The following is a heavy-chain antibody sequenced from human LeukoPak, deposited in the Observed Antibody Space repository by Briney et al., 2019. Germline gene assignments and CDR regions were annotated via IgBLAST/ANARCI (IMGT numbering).Heavy chain of an antibody. V-gene: IGHV4-4*02. CDR2: VHKSGST. J-gene: IGHJ4*02. Sequence: PSETLSLTCAVSTDSITSNWWSWVRQPPGKGLEWIGEVHKSGSTNRYPSLQSRVTISIDKSKNQIALELTSVTAADTAVYYCAKEIVGAPTPGAYWGQGILVTVSS. D-gene: IGHD1-26*01. CDR1: TDSITSNW. CDR3: AKEIVGAPTPGAY.